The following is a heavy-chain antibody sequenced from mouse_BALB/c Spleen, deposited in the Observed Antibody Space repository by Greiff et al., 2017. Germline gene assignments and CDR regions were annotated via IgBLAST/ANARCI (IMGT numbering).Heavy chain of an antibody. V-gene: IGHV1S137*01. CDR3: ARGDYRYPMDY. CDR1: GYTFTDYA. J-gene: IGHJ4*01. D-gene: IGHD2-14*01. Sequence: QVQLKQSGAELVRPGVSVKISCKGSGYTFTDYAMHWVKQSHAKSLEWIGVISTYYGDASYNQKFKGKATMTVDKSSSTAYMELARLTSEDSAIYYCARGDYRYPMDYWGQGTSVTVSS. CDR2: ISTYYGDA.